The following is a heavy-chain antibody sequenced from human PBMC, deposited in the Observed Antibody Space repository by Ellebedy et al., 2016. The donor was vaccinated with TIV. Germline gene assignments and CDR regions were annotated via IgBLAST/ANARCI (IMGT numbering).Heavy chain of an antibody. V-gene: IGHV4-34*01. J-gene: IGHJ4*02. CDR2: INRSGST. CDR1: GGSFSGYS. Sequence: GSLRLXCAVYGGSFSGYSWTWIRQPPGKGLEWIGEINRSGSTNHNPSLKSRVTMSVVTSRNQFSLKLRSVTAADTALYYCASRASGSIDYWGEGTLVTVSS. CDR3: ASRASGSIDY. D-gene: IGHD3-3*01.